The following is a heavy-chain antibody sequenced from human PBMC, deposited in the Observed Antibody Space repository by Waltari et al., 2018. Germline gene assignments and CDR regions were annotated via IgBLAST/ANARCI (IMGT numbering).Heavy chain of an antibody. J-gene: IGHJ4*02. V-gene: IGHV1-2*02. Sequence: VQLVQSGAEVMKPGASVKVSCQTSGYSFSDHYLHWVRQAPGQGLDWMGWIKPDSGVTYYAQEFQGRVTLTGDMSISTVYMDFSSLTSDDTAIYYCVRDFDWGPDYWGQGTLVTVSS. CDR2: IKPDSGVT. D-gene: IGHD3-9*01. CDR3: VRDFDWGPDY. CDR1: GYSFSDHY.